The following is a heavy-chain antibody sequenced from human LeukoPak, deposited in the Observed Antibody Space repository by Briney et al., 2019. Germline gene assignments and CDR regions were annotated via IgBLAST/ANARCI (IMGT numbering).Heavy chain of an antibody. J-gene: IGHJ4*02. CDR2: ISSDGSNK. V-gene: IGHV3-30-3*01. CDR3: ARHVDRLPGNFDY. Sequence: GGSLRLSCAASGFTFSSYNLHWVRQAPGKGLEWVAVISSDGSNKYYADSVKGRFTISRDISKNTLYLQMNSLSAEDTAVYYCARHVDRLPGNFDYGGQGTLVTVS. CDR1: GFTFSSYN. D-gene: IGHD2-21*02.